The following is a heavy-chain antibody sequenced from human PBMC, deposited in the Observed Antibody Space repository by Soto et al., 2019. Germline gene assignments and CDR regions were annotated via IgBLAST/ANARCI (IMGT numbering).Heavy chain of an antibody. CDR3: ARGDREDIAVVIGARPGEYGVDV. J-gene: IGHJ6*02. V-gene: IGHV3-30-3*01. D-gene: IGHD2-15*01. Sequence: GGSLRLSCAASGFTFRVYAMHWVRQAPGKGLECVAVISYDGSNKFYRDSVKGRFTISRDNSKNTLYLQINSLRYEDTAVYYCARGDREDIAVVIGARPGEYGVDVWGQGTTVTVSS. CDR1: GFTFRVYA. CDR2: ISYDGSNK.